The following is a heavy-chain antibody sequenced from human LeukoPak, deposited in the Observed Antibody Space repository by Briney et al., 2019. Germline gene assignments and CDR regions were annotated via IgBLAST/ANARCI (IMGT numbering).Heavy chain of an antibody. V-gene: IGHV3-7*01. Sequence: GGSLRLSCAVSGFTFSDYWMNWVRQAPGKGLEWVAGIRKDGGEKFYVDSVKGRFTISRDNTKNSLYLQMSSLRAEDTAVYYCARDGTAPGLYFDLWGQGTLVTVSS. J-gene: IGHJ4*01. D-gene: IGHD6-13*01. CDR2: IRKDGGEK. CDR1: GFTFSDYW. CDR3: ARDGTAPGLYFDL.